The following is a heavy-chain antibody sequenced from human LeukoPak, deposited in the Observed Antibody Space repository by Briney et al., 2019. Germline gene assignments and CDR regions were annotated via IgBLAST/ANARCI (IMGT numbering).Heavy chain of an antibody. V-gene: IGHV3-48*03. CDR2: ISSSGSTI. J-gene: IGHJ5*02. Sequence: GGSLRLSCAASGFTFSSYEMNWVRQAPGKGLEWVSYISSSGSTIYYADSVKGRFTISRDNAKNSLYLQMNSLRAEDAAVYYCARGVGYCSSTSCYWWFDPWGQGTLVTVSS. CDR3: ARGVGYCSSTSCYWWFDP. D-gene: IGHD2-2*01. CDR1: GFTFSSYE.